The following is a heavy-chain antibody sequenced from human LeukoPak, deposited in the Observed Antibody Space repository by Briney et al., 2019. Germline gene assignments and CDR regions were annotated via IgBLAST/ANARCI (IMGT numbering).Heavy chain of an antibody. CDR3: ARGPAANSGNYYAGDY. D-gene: IGHD1-26*01. J-gene: IGHJ4*02. V-gene: IGHV3-74*01. CDR2: INNDGSTT. CDR1: VFTFSNYW. Sequence: GGSLRLSCAASVFTFSNYWMYSVCQTPGKGLVWVSRINNDGSTTSYADSVKGRFTISRDNAQNTLYLQMNSLKSEDSAAYYCARGPAANSGNYYAGDYWGQGTLVTVSS.